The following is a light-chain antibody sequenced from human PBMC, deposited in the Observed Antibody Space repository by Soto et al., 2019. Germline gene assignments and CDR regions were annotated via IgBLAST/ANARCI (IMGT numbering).Light chain of an antibody. CDR2: DAS. J-gene: IGKJ1*01. CDR3: QQYNNWHSWT. Sequence: EIVVTHSPTTLSVSPGGGANLSCRASQGIGSTLAWYQHKPGQTPRLLIYDASTRATGVPASFSGSGSATEFTLTINSLKSEDFAAYYCQQYNNWHSWTFGQGTQVDIK. V-gene: IGKV3-15*01. CDR1: QGIGST.